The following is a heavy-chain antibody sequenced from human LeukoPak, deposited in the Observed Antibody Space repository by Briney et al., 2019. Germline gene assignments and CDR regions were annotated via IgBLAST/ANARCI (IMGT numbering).Heavy chain of an antibody. J-gene: IGHJ4*02. V-gene: IGHV1-69*05. CDR2: IIPIFGTA. CDR1: GGTFISYA. Sequence: SVKVSCKASGGTFISYAISWVRQAPGEGVEWMGRIIPIFGTANYAQKFQGRVTITTDESTSTAYMELSSLRSEDTAVYYCAREGIAAAGTWDYWGQGTLVTVSS. D-gene: IGHD6-13*01. CDR3: AREGIAAAGTWDY.